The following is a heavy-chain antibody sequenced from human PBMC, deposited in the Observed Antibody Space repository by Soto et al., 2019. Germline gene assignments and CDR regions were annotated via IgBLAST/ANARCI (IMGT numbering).Heavy chain of an antibody. V-gene: IGHV3-11*01. CDR2: ISSSGSTI. J-gene: IGHJ4*02. D-gene: IGHD5-18*01. CDR3: ARPNSASGYSYGYVY. Sequence: GGSLRLSCAASGFTFSDYYMSWIRQDPGKGLEWVSYISSSGSTIYYADSVKGRFTISRDNAKNSLYLQMNSLRAQDTAVYYCARPNSASGYSYGYVYWGQGTLVTVSS. CDR1: GFTFSDYY.